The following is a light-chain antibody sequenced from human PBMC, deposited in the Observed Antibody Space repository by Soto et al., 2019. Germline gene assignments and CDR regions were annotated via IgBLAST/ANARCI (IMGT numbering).Light chain of an antibody. CDR3: QQYNNWPPWT. V-gene: IGKV3-15*01. CDR2: GAS. J-gene: IGKJ1*01. Sequence: VMTQSPATLSVPPGERATLSCRASQSVTTNMAWYQQKPGQAPRLLIYGASTRATGIPARFSGSGSGTDSTLTISSLQSEDFAVYYCQQYNNWPPWTFGQGTKV. CDR1: QSVTTN.